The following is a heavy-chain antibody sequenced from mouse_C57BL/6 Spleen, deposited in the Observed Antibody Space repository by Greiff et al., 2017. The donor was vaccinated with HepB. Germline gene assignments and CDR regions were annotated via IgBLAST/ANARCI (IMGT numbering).Heavy chain of an antibody. CDR3: ARPPLASWDQYFDD. J-gene: IGHJ2*01. Sequence: EVQLQQSGGGLVKPGGSLKLSCAASGFTFSDYGMHWVRQAPEKGLEWVAYISSGSSTIYYADTVKGRFTISRDNAKNTLFLHMTRLRSEDTALYYCARPPLASWDQYFDDWGQGTTLTVAT. CDR1: GFTFSDYG. CDR2: ISSGSSTI. D-gene: IGHD4-1*01. V-gene: IGHV5-17*01.